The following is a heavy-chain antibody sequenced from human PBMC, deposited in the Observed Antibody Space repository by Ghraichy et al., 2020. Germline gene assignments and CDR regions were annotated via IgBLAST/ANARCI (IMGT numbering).Heavy chain of an antibody. D-gene: IGHD3-22*01. V-gene: IGHV4-59*01. J-gene: IGHJ2*01. CDR1: GGSISGYY. Sequence: SETLSLTCTVSGGSISGYYWTWIRQPPGKGLEWIGHINYSGITTYNPPLKSRVTISVDTSKNQFSQKLSSVTAADTAVYYCARVSGYYDSSGHYYGGYFDLWGRGTLVTVSS. CDR3: ARVSGYYDSSGHYYGGYFDL. CDR2: INYSGIT.